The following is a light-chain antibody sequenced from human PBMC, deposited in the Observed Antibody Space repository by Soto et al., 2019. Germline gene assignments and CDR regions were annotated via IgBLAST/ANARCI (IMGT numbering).Light chain of an antibody. Sequence: EIVLTQSPATLSLSPGERATLSCRASQSASSYSACYQHKPGQAPSLLTYAASNRPTGIPATFSGSASGTEFTPTITSLQSEDFAVYYCQQYNNWPRTFGQGTKVDI. CDR1: QSASSY. CDR3: QQYNNWPRT. CDR2: AAS. V-gene: IGKV3D-15*01. J-gene: IGKJ1*01.